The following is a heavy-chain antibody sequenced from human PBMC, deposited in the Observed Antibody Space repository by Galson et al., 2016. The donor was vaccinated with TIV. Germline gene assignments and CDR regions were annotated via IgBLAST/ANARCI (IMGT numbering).Heavy chain of an antibody. CDR3: AKARGYGYGSPRDYYYGMDV. CDR1: GFSFEDYG. CDR2: ISSNSVNR. Sequence: SLRLSCAASGFSFEDYGMQWVRQIPGKGLEWVSGISSNSVNRGYADSVKGRFTIFRDNAKKSLYVQMNSLGVEDTALYYCAKARGYGYGSPRDYYYGMDVWGQGTTVTVSS. D-gene: IGHD5-18*01. J-gene: IGHJ6*02. V-gene: IGHV3-9*01.